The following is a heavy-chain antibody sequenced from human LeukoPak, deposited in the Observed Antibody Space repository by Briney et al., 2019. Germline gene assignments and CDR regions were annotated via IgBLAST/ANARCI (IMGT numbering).Heavy chain of an antibody. J-gene: IGHJ6*03. Sequence: GGSLRLSCAASGFTFSNAWMSWVRQAPGKGLEWVGRIKSKTDGGTTDYAAPVKGRFTISRDDSKNTLYLQMNSLRAEDTAVYYCARVSSKATVRGLITQKNYYYYYMDVWGKGTTVTISS. D-gene: IGHD3-10*01. CDR2: IKSKTDGGTT. CDR1: GFTFSNAW. CDR3: ARVSSKATVRGLITQKNYYYYYMDV. V-gene: IGHV3-15*01.